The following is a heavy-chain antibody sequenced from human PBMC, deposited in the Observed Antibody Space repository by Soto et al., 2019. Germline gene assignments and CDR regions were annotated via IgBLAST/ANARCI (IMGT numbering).Heavy chain of an antibody. CDR2: INKNGFTI. Sequence: GGSLRLSCAVSGFTLTTYSMNWVRQAPGKGLEWISFINKNGFTIYYADSVKGRFTISRDYAKNSLYLQMDSLRHEDTAVYYCARGAVTGTSLFDYWGLGALVTVSS. V-gene: IGHV3-48*02. D-gene: IGHD6-19*01. J-gene: IGHJ4*02. CDR1: GFTLTTYS. CDR3: ARGAVTGTSLFDY.